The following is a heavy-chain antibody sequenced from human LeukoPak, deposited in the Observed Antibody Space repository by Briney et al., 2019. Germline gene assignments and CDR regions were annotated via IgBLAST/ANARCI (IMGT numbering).Heavy chain of an antibody. J-gene: IGHJ4*02. CDR1: GFTFSSYS. CDR3: ARQIGGLYFDY. V-gene: IGHV3-48*01. Sequence: RGSLRLSCVASGFTFSSYSMNWVRQAPGKGLEWLSYITSSSSSKYYADSVKGRFTISRDNSKNTLYLQMNSLRAEDTAVYYCARQIGGLYFDYWGQGTLVTVSS. CDR2: ITSSSSSK.